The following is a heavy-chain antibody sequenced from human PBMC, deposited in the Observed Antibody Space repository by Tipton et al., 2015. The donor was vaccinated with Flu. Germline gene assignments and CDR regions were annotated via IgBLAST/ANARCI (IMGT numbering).Heavy chain of an antibody. Sequence: TLSLTCIVSNGSLSSYYWNWIRQSPGKGLEWIGYIYNTVYTKYNPSLKSRVATSVDTSKNQFSLRLSSVTAADTAVYFCARDPSLGMPEYFDSWGQGTLVTVSS. CDR1: NGSLSSYY. D-gene: IGHD2-2*01. CDR3: ARDPSLGMPEYFDS. CDR2: IYNTVYT. V-gene: IGHV4-59*01. J-gene: IGHJ4*02.